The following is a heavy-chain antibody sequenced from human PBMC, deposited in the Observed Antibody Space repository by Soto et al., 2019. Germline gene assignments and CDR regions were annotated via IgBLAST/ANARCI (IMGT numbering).Heavy chain of an antibody. CDR3: AHVTWGTTVASLFAY. V-gene: IGHV2-5*02. J-gene: IGHJ4*02. CDR2: IYWDDDN. D-gene: IGHD4-17*01. CDR1: GFSLSTSGVG. Sequence: QITLKESGPTLVKPTQALTLTCTCSGFSLSTSGVGVGWISQPPGKALEWLALIYWDDDNRYSPSLKGRLTNTRDTSKFQVVLTSTDIDPVDTATYYGAHVTWGTTVASLFAYWGQGTLVTVST.